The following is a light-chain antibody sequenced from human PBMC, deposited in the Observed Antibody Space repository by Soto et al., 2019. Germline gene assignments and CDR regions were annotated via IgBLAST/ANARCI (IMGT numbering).Light chain of an antibody. J-gene: IGKJ1*01. Sequence: DIQMTQSPCSLSASVGDRVTITCRARQAIRNDLGWYQQKPGKAPKRMIYAASSLQSGGPSRFSGSGSGTEFTLTISSLQPEDYATYYCVQHNVYPPTFGQGTKVEV. CDR3: VQHNVYPPT. CDR2: AAS. V-gene: IGKV1-17*01. CDR1: QAIRND.